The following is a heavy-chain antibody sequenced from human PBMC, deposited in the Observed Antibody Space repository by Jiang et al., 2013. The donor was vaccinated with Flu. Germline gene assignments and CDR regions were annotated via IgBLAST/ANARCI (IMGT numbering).Heavy chain of an antibody. V-gene: IGHV6-1*01. D-gene: IGHD1-1*01. CDR2: TRYISRWLT. J-gene: IGHJ4*02. Sequence: QTLSLTCAISGDSVSSNSAAWNWIRQSPSRGLEWLGKTRYISRWLTEYSVSMQGRITINPDTSRNQLSLQLDSATPDDTAIYYCVRDYNWAFDSWGQGTLVTVSS. CDR3: VRDYNWAFDS. CDR1: GDSVSSNSAA.